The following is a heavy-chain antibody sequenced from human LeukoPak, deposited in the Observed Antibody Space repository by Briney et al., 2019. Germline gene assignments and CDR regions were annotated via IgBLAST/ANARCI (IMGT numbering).Heavy chain of an antibody. CDR2: IKSKTDGGTT. CDR3: TTDPAPPLEWLLTGY. J-gene: IGHJ4*02. Sequence: GGSLRLSCAASGFTFSNAWMSWVRQAPGKGLEWVGRIKSKTDGGTTDYAAPVKGRFTISRDDSKNTLYLQMNSLKTEDTAVYYCTTDPAPPLEWLLTGYWGQGTLVTVS. V-gene: IGHV3-15*01. CDR1: GFTFSNAW. D-gene: IGHD3-3*01.